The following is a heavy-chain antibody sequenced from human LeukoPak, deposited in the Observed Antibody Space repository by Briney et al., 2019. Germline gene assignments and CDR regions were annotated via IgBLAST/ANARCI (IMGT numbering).Heavy chain of an antibody. D-gene: IGHD1-26*01. CDR1: GGSISSGGYS. CDR3: ARGRVGATTAYAFDI. J-gene: IGHJ3*02. CDR2: IYHSGST. Sequence: SQTLSLTCAVSGGSISSGGYSWSWIRQPPGKGLEWIGYIYHSGSTYYNPSLKSRVTISVDRSKNQFSLKLSSVTAADTAVYYCARGRVGATTAYAFDIWGQGTMVTVSS. V-gene: IGHV4-30-2*01.